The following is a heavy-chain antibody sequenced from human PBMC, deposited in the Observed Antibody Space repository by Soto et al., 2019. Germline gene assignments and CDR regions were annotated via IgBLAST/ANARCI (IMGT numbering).Heavy chain of an antibody. Sequence: SGPTLVNPTQTLTLTCNLSGFSLRSSEVCVSWIRQAPGKAPEWLALIDWEDDTYYSPSLKTRLTISKDASKHQVVLTLANVDPVDTGTYYCVRMGRPPDCGNPIFHYYMDVWGQGTTVTVSS. J-gene: IGHJ6*02. CDR1: GFSLRSSEVC. CDR2: IDWEDDT. V-gene: IGHV2-70*13. CDR3: VRMGRPPDCGNPIFHYYMDV. D-gene: IGHD2-15*01.